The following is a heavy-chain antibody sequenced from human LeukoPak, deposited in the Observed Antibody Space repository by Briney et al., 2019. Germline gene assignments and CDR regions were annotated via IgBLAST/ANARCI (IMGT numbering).Heavy chain of an antibody. V-gene: IGHV4-34*01. J-gene: IGHJ6*02. Sequence: SETLSLTCAVYGGSFNGYYWSWIRQPPGKGLEWIGEINHSGSTNYNPSLKSRVTISVDTSKNQFSLKLSSVTAADTAVYYCARFSTLHYYYYGMDVWGQGTAVTVSS. D-gene: IGHD2-2*01. CDR3: ARFSTLHYYYYGMDV. CDR2: INHSGST. CDR1: GGSFNGYY.